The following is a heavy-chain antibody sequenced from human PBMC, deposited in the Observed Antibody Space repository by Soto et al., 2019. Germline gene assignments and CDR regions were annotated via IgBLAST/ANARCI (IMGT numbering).Heavy chain of an antibody. CDR1: GGTFSSYA. J-gene: IGHJ6*02. Sequence: QVQLVQSGAEVKKPGSSVKVSCKAPGGTFSSYAISWVRQAPGQGLEWMGGIIPIFGTAKYAQKFQGRVTITADECTSTGYMELSSLRSAETAVYYCARSQGGSSSLDIYYDYYYGMDVWGQGTTVTVSS. V-gene: IGHV1-69*01. CDR2: IIPIFGTA. D-gene: IGHD2-15*01. CDR3: ARSQGGSSSLDIYYDYYYGMDV.